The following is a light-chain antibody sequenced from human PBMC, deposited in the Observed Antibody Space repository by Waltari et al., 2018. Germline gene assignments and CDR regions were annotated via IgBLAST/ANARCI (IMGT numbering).Light chain of an antibody. J-gene: IGKJ2*01. Sequence: EIVMTQSPATLSVSPGERATLSCRASQSVSSNLAWYQQKPGQVPRLLIYGASTRATGIPARFSGSGSGTEFTLTISSLQSEDFAVYYCQQYNNWPFYTFGQGTKLEIK. CDR1: QSVSSN. CDR3: QQYNNWPFYT. V-gene: IGKV3-15*01. CDR2: GAS.